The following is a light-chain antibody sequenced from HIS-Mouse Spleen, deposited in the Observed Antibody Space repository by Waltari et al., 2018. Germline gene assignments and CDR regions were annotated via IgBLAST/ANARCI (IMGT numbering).Light chain of an antibody. V-gene: IGLV6-57*02. Sequence: NFMLTQPHSVSESPGKTVTISCTGSSGSIASNYVQWYQQRPGSAPTTVLYEDNQRPPGGPDRFSGSIDSSSNSASLTISGLKTEDEADYYCQSYDSSNWVFGGGTKLTVL. CDR2: EDN. CDR1: SGSIASNY. CDR3: QSYDSSNWV. J-gene: IGLJ3*02.